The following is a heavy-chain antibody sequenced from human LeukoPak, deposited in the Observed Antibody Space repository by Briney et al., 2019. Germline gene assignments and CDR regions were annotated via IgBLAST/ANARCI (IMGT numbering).Heavy chain of an antibody. CDR1: GFMFSNYA. Sequence: GGSLRLSCAASGFMFSNYAMHWVRQAPGQGLDWVAFIRHDGTIKYYGDSVQGRFTISRDNSMNTLYLQLNSLRTDDAAVYYCARGDCSGDCYHPLYYWGQGSLVTVSS. CDR2: IRHDGTIK. J-gene: IGHJ4*01. D-gene: IGHD2-21*02. V-gene: IGHV3-30*02. CDR3: ARGDCSGDCYHPLYY.